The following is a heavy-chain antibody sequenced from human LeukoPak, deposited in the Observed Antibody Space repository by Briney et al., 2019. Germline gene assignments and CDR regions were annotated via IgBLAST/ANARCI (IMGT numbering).Heavy chain of an antibody. CDR1: GFTFSSFW. V-gene: IGHV3-74*01. D-gene: IGHD6-6*01. CDR3: ARGQYSSSPLDY. Sequence: GGSLRLSCAASGFTFSSFWMHWVRHAPGEGLVWVSRINSDGSSTSYADSVKGRFTISRDNAKNTLYLQMNSLRAEDTAVYYCARGQYSSSPLDYWGQGTLVTVSS. J-gene: IGHJ4*02. CDR2: INSDGSST.